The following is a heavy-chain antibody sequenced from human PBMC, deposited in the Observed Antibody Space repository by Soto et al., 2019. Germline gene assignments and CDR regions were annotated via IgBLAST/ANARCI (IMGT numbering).Heavy chain of an antibody. J-gene: IGHJ6*02. CDR2: IIPIFGTA. D-gene: IGHD3-22*01. CDR3: AREQRRLHYYDSSTETNYYYYGMDV. CDR1: GGTFSSYA. Sequence: SVKVSCKASGGTFSSYAISWVRQAPGQGLEWMGGIIPIFGTANYAQKFQGRVTITADESTSTAYMELSSLRSEDTAVYYCAREQRRLHYYDSSTETNYYYYGMDVWGQGTTVTVSS. V-gene: IGHV1-69*13.